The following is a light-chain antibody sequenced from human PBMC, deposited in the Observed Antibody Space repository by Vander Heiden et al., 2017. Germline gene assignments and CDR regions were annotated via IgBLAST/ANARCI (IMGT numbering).Light chain of an antibody. CDR2: WAS. CDR1: QSVLSSFNSKNH. Sequence: DIVLTQSPDSLAVCLGERATINCESSQSVLSSFNSKNHLAWFRQKPRQPPELLSYWASTRESGVPDRFSGSGSGTDFTLTISNMQAEDVAVYYCEQHSTKTFGQGTKVEIK. V-gene: IGKV4-1*01. CDR3: EQHSTKT. J-gene: IGKJ1*01.